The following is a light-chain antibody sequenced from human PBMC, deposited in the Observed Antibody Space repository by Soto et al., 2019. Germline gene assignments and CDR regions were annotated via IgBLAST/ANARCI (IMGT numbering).Light chain of an antibody. CDR2: GTS. J-gene: IGKJ1*01. V-gene: IGKV3-20*01. CDR1: QGVSSNY. CDR3: QHYGSSRT. Sequence: EIVLTQSPGTLSLSPGERATLSCRASQGVSSNYLAWYQQKSGQAPRLLLYGTSSRATGIPERFSGSGSGTDFTFTISRLEPEDFAVYYCQHYGSSRTFGQGTKVEIK.